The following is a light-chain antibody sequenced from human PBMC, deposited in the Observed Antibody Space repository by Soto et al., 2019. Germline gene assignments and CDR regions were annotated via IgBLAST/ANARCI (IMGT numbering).Light chain of an antibody. Sequence: QSVLTQPASVSGSPGQSITISCTGTSSDVGAYNYVFWYQQHPGKAPKLMIYDVSNRPSGVSNRFSGSKSGNTASLTTSGLQAEDEADYYCSSYTSESTYALGAGTKVTVL. CDR2: DVS. CDR3: SSYTSESTYA. V-gene: IGLV2-14*03. CDR1: SSDVGAYNY. J-gene: IGLJ1*01.